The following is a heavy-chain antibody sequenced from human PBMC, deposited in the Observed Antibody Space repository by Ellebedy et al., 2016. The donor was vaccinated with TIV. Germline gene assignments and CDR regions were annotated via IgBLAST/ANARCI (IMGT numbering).Heavy chain of an antibody. CDR3: AREGGTYYSAHFDQ. V-gene: IGHV3-23*01. D-gene: IGHD1-26*01. Sequence: PGGSLRLSCAASGFIFNDYWMHWVRQAPGIGLEWVSAIGYDAVATHYADSVKGRCTISRDNFGNMLYLQMNSLGAEDTAVYYCAREGGTYYSAHFDQWGQGTPVTVSS. CDR2: IGYDAVAT. J-gene: IGHJ4*02. CDR1: GFIFNDYW.